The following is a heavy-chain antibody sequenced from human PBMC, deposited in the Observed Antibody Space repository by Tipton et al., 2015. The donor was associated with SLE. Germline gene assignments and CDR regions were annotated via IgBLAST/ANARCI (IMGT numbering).Heavy chain of an antibody. CDR2: INHSGST. V-gene: IGHV4-34*01. D-gene: IGHD1-26*01. CDR1: GGSFSGYY. Sequence: TLSLTCAVYGGSFSGYYWSWIRQPPGKGLEWIGEINHSGSTNYNPSLKSRVTISVDTSKNQFSLKLSSVTAADTAVYYCARVASPNYYYYYMDVWGKGTTVTVSS. J-gene: IGHJ6*03. CDR3: ARVASPNYYYYYMDV.